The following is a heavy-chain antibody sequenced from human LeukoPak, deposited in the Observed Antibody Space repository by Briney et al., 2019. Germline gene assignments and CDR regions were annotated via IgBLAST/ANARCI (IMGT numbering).Heavy chain of an antibody. CDR2: INPNSGNT. Sequence: ASVKVSCKASGYTFTSYDINWVRQATGQGLEWMGWINPNSGNTGYAQKFQGRVTMTRNTSISTAYMELSSLRSEDTAVYYCARGPMEGIVVVPAAILDYWGQGTLVTVSS. CDR1: GYTFTSYD. J-gene: IGHJ4*02. D-gene: IGHD2-2*02. V-gene: IGHV1-8*01. CDR3: ARGPMEGIVVVPAAILDY.